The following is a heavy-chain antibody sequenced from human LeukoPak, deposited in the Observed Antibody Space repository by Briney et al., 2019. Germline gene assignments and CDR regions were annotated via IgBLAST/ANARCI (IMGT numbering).Heavy chain of an antibody. Sequence: SETLSLTCTVSGGSISSGGYYWSWIRQHPGEGLEWIGYIYYSGSTYYNPSLKGRVTISVDTSKNQFSLKLSSVTAADTAVYYCARAGDHNWFDPWGQGTLVTVSS. CDR2: IYYSGST. CDR3: ARAGDHNWFDP. J-gene: IGHJ5*02. D-gene: IGHD3-10*01. CDR1: GGSISSGGYY. V-gene: IGHV4-31*03.